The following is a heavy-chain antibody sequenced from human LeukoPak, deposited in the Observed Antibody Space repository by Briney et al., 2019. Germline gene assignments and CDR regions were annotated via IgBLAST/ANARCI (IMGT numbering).Heavy chain of an antibody. J-gene: IGHJ6*02. CDR2: INPSGGST. CDR1: GYTFTSYY. D-gene: IGHD5-18*01. CDR3: ASKPVDTAMGYYYYGMDV. Sequence: ASVKVSCKASGYTFTSYYIHWVRQAPGQGLEWMGIINPSGGSTSYAQKFQGRVTMTRDTSTSTVYMELSSLRSEDTAVYYCASKPVDTAMGYYYYGMDVWGQGTTVTVSS. V-gene: IGHV1-46*01.